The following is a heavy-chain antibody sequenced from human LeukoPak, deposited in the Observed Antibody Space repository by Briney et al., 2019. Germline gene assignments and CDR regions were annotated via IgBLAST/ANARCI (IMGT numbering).Heavy chain of an antibody. CDR2: LYRDENT. CDR1: GFTVRSNY. V-gene: IGHV3-66*01. J-gene: IGHJ4*02. CDR3: ARGGGAFCGNDCYRNFDS. Sequence: PGGSLRLSCAASGFTVRSNYMSWVRQAPGKGLEWVSVLYRDENTYYADSVKGRFTISRDNSENTLSLQMKSLGVEDTAVYYCARGGGAFCGNDCYRNFDSWGQGTLVTVSS. D-gene: IGHD2-21*02.